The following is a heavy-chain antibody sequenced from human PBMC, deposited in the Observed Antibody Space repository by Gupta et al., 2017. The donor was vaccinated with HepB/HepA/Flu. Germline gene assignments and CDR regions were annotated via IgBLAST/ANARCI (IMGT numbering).Heavy chain of an antibody. CDR1: GGTFSSYA. CDR2: IIPILGIA. Sequence: QVQLVQSGAEVKKPGSSVKVSCKASGGTFSSYAISWVRQDPGQGLEWMGRIIPILGIANYAQKFQGRVTITADKSTSTAYMELSSLRSEDTAVYYCARDLITMVRGGIYYYYGMDVWVQGTTVTVSS. D-gene: IGHD3-10*01. V-gene: IGHV1-69*04. CDR3: ARDLITMVRGGIYYYYGMDV. J-gene: IGHJ6*02.